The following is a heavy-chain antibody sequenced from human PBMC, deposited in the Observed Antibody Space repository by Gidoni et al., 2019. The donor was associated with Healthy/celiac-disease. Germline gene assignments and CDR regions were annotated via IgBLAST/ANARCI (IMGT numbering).Heavy chain of an antibody. CDR3: ARDLSGVFDY. CDR1: GGSISSGSYY. Sequence: QVQLQESGPGLVKPSQTLSLTCTVSGGSISSGSYYWSWIRQPAGKGLEWIGRIYTSGSTNYNPSLKSRVTISVDTSKNQFSLKLSSVTAADTAVYYCARDLSGVFDYWGQGTLVTVSS. CDR2: IYTSGST. D-gene: IGHD5-12*01. J-gene: IGHJ4*02. V-gene: IGHV4-61*02.